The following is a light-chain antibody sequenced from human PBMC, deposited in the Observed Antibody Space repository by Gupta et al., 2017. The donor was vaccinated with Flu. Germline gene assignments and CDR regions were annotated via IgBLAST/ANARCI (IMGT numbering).Light chain of an antibody. V-gene: IGKV3-15*01. J-gene: IGKJ2*01. CDR3: QQYNNWPGYT. CDR1: QSVGTN. CDR2: GAS. Sequence: ETVMTQSPATLSVSPGERATLSCRASQSVGTNLAWYQQRPGQAPRLLIYGASTRATGVPARFSGSGSGTEFTLTISSLQSEDFAVYDCQQYNNWPGYTFGQGTKLEIK.